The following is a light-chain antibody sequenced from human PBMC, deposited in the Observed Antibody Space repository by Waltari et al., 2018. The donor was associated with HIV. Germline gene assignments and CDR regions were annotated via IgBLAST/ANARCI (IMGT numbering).Light chain of an antibody. CDR2: GAS. CDR1: QTIAYNY. J-gene: IGKJ2*01. V-gene: IGKV3-20*01. CDR3: QDYGTPPT. Sequence: EVVLTQSPDTLSLSPGDRAVLSCRASQTIAYNYLAWYQQKPGQPPRLLIFGASNRAPGIPDRFSTSGSGTDFTLTISRLEPEDFAVYYCQDYGTPPTFGQGTKL.